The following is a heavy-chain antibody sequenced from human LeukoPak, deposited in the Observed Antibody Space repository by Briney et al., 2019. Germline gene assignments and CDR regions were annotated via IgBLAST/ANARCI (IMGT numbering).Heavy chain of an antibody. CDR3: ARDHLPHTVTNGPLGGYFDY. CDR1: GFTFSSYA. D-gene: IGHD4-17*01. J-gene: IGHJ4*02. Sequence: PGRSLRLSCAASGFTFSSYAMHWVRQAPGKGLEWVAVISYDGSNKYYADSVKGRFTISRDNSKNTLYLQMNSLRAEDTAVYYCARDHLPHTVTNGPLGGYFDYWGQGILVTVSS. CDR2: ISYDGSNK. V-gene: IGHV3-30*04.